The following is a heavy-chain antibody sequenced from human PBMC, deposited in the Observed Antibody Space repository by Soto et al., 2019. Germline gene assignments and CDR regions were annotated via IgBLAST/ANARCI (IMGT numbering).Heavy chain of an antibody. V-gene: IGHV3-74*01. CDR3: ASGSGWYSPDY. CDR1: GITFSSYW. J-gene: IGHJ4*02. D-gene: IGHD6-19*01. Sequence: GGSLRLSCAASGITFSSYWMHWVRQAPGEGLVWVSRIDSYGSSTNYADSVKGRFTISRDNAKNTLYLQMNSLRAEETAVYYCASGSGWYSPDYWGQGTLVTVSS. CDR2: IDSYGSST.